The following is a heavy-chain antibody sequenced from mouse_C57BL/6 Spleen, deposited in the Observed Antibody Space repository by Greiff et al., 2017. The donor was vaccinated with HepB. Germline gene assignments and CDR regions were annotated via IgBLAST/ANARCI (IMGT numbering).Heavy chain of an antibody. CDR1: GYTFTSYG. Sequence: QVQLQQSGAELARPGASVKLSCKASGYTFTSYGISWVKQRTGQGLEWIGEIYPRSGNTYYNEKFEGKATLTADKSSSTAYMELRSLTSEDSAVYFCAREGYYRDAWFAYWGQGTLVTVSA. V-gene: IGHV1-81*01. CDR3: AREGYYRDAWFAY. J-gene: IGHJ3*01. CDR2: IYPRSGNT. D-gene: IGHD2-3*01.